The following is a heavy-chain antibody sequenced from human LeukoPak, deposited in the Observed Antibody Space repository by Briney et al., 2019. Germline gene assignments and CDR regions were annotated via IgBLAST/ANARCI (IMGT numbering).Heavy chain of an antibody. Sequence: SETLSLTCTVSGGSISSYYWSWIRQPPGKGLEWIGYIYYSGSTNYNPSLKSRVTISVDTSKNQFSLKLSSVTAADTAVYYCARSYCSSTSCYAYYYYGMDVWGQGTTVTISS. J-gene: IGHJ6*02. CDR2: IYYSGST. D-gene: IGHD2-2*01. CDR3: ARSYCSSTSCYAYYYYGMDV. V-gene: IGHV4-59*01. CDR1: GGSISSYY.